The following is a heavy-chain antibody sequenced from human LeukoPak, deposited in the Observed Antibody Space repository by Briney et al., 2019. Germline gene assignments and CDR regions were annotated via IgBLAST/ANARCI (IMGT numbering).Heavy chain of an antibody. CDR1: GFTFSRHG. CDR3: ARVAAWGNWYFDL. CDR2: IGDTGRAR. D-gene: IGHD2-15*01. J-gene: IGHJ2*01. V-gene: IGHV3-30*03. Sequence: GGSLRLSCAASGFTFSRHGMHWVRQAPGKGLEWVAVIGDTGRARYYADSVKGRFTTSRDNSQNTLYLEMNSLRYDDTALYYCARVAAWGNWYFDLWGRGTLVTVSS.